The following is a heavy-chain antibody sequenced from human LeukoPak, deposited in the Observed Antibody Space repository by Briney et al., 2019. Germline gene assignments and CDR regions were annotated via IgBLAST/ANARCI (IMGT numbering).Heavy chain of an antibody. V-gene: IGHV4-38-2*01. CDR3: ARPISSQGYFGVVID. CDR1: GYPISSASY. J-gene: IGHJ4*02. D-gene: IGHD3-3*01. CDR2: IYHSGSP. Sequence: SETLSLTCAVSGYPISSASYWGWIRQPPGKGLEWIGNIYHSGSPYYNPSLKSRVTISVDTSKNQFPLKLSSVTAADTAVYYCARPISSQGYFGVVIDWGQGTLVTVSS.